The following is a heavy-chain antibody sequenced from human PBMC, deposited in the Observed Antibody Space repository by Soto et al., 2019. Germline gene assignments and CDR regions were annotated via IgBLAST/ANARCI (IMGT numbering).Heavy chain of an antibody. CDR2: IWYDGSNK. V-gene: IGHV3-33*01. CDR1: GFTFSSYG. Sequence: GSLRLSCAASGFTFSSYGMHWVRQAPGKGLEWVAVIWYDGSNKYYADSVKGRFTISRDNSKNTLYLQMNSLRAEDTAVYYCARDDSSSWYGGAFDIWGQGTMVTVSS. J-gene: IGHJ3*02. CDR3: ARDDSSSWYGGAFDI. D-gene: IGHD6-13*01.